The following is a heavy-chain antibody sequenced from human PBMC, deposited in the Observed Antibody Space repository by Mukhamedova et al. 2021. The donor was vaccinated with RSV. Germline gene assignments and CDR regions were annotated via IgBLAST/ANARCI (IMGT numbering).Heavy chain of an antibody. Sequence: WMGRIIPIFGTANYAQKFQGRVTITADESTSTAYMELSSLRSEDTAVYYCSRDADYGDYNRAFDYWGQCTLVTVSS. CDR3: SRDADYGDYNRAFDY. D-gene: IGHD4-17*01. CDR2: IIPIFGTA. V-gene: IGHV1-69*15. J-gene: IGHJ4*02.